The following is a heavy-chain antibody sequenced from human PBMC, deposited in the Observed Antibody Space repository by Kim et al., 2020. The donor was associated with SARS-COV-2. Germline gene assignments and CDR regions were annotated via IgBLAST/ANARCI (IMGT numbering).Heavy chain of an antibody. J-gene: IGHJ6*03. Sequence: SETLSLTCAVYGGSFSGYYWSWIRQPPGKGLEWIGEINHSGSTNYNPSLKSRVTISVDTSKNQFSLKLSSVTAADTAVYYCARGFRIAARSPMPPSSHYMDVWGKGTTVTVSS. D-gene: IGHD6-6*01. CDR3: ARGFRIAARSPMPPSSHYMDV. CDR2: INHSGST. V-gene: IGHV4-34*01. CDR1: GGSFSGYY.